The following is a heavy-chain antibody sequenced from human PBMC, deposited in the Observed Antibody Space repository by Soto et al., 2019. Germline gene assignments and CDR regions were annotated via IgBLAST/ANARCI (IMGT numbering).Heavy chain of an antibody. Sequence: SETLSLTCAVYGGSFSGYYWSWIRQPPGKGLEWIGEINHSGSTNYNPSLKSRVTISVDTSKNQFSLKLSSVTAADTALYYCARGKRVGYSGSYQGALDYWGQGTLVTVSS. D-gene: IGHD1-26*01. J-gene: IGHJ4*02. V-gene: IGHV4-34*01. CDR1: GGSFSGYY. CDR2: INHSGST. CDR3: ARGKRVGYSGSYQGALDY.